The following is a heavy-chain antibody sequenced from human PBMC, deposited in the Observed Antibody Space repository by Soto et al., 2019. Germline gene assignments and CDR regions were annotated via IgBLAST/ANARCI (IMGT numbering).Heavy chain of an antibody. V-gene: IGHV3-48*01. D-gene: IGHD2-15*01. J-gene: IGHJ3*02. CDR1: GFTFSAYS. CDR2: ISSSSSTI. Sequence: EVQLVESGGGLVQPGGSLRLSCAASGFTFSAYSMNWVRQAPGKGLEWVSYISSSSSTIYYADSVKGRFTISRDNAKNSLYLQMNSLRAEDTAVYYCAGVKIVVVVAASGVDAFDIWGQGTMVTVSS. CDR3: AGVKIVVVVAASGVDAFDI.